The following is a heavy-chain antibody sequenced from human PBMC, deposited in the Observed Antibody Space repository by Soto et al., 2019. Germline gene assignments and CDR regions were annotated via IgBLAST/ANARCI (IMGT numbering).Heavy chain of an antibody. CDR2: ISSSAIYI. J-gene: IGHJ4*02. D-gene: IGHD3-22*01. CDR3: VRDGLDYYDTERMYFDK. CDR1: GFNFITYS. Sequence: ELQLVESGGGPVRPGGSLRLSCAASGFNFITYSMNWVRQAPGKGLEWVAPISSSAIYIDYADSVKGRFTISRDNANNSLYLQMNSLRAEDTATYYCVRDGLDYYDTERMYFDKWGQGTLVTVSS. V-gene: IGHV3-21*01.